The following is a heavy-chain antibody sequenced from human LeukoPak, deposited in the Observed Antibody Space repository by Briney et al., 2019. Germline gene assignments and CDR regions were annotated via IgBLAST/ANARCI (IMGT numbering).Heavy chain of an antibody. CDR2: INPNSGGT. CDR1: GYTFTGYY. Sequence: ASVKVSCKASGYTFTGYYMHWVRQAPGQGLEWMGRINPNSGGTNYAQKFQGRVTMTRDTSISTAYMELSRLRSDDTAVYYCARQLVWGNWFDPWGQGTLVTVPS. CDR3: ARQLVWGNWFDP. J-gene: IGHJ5*02. D-gene: IGHD6-6*01. V-gene: IGHV1-2*06.